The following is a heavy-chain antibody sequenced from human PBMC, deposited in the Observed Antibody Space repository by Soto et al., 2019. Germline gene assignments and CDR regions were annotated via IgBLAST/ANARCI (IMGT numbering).Heavy chain of an antibody. Sequence: GESLKISCKGSGYSFTSYWIGWVRQMPGKGLEWMGIIYPGDSDTRYSPSFQGQVTISADRSISTAYLQWSSLKASDTAMYYCARGYDYYYYYMDVWGKGTTVTVSS. CDR3: ARGYDYYYYYMDV. CDR2: IYPGDSDT. CDR1: GYSFTSYW. J-gene: IGHJ6*03. V-gene: IGHV5-51*01. D-gene: IGHD5-12*01.